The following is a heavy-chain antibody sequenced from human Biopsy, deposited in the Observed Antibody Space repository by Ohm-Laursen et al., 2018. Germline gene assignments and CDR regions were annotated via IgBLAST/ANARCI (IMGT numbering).Heavy chain of an antibody. CDR3: ARHPTGFWFDP. CDR2: IYYSGST. CDR1: GYSMSTYY. J-gene: IGHJ5*02. Sequence: SETLSLTCSVSGYSMSTYYWSWIRQPPGKGLEWIGYIYYSGSTNYNPSLKSRVTISVDMSKNQFSLNLSSVTAADTAVYYCARHPTGFWFDPWGQGTLVTVSS. V-gene: IGHV4-59*08.